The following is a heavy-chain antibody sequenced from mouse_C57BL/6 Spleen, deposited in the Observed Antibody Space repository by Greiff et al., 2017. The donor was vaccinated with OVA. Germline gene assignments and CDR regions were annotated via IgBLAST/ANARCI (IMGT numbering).Heavy chain of an antibody. CDR1: GFNIKDYY. V-gene: IGHV14-1*01. D-gene: IGHD1-1*02. CDR3: TTYGGISNPFGY. CDR2: IDPEDGDT. J-gene: IGHJ2*01. Sequence: VQLKQSGAELVRPGASVKLSCTASGFNIKDYYMHWVKQRPEQGLEWIGRIDPEDGDTEYAPKFQGKATMTADTSSNTAYLQLSSLTSEDTAVYYCTTYGGISNPFGYWGQGTTLTVSS.